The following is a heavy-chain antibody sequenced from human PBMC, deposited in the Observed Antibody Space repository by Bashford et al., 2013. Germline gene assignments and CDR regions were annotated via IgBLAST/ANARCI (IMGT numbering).Heavy chain of an antibody. Sequence: SETLSLTCTVSGGSIGTYYWTWIRQPAGKGLEYIGRIHANGYSHATGYNPSLESRVTMSMDTSKNQFSLKLTSVTAADTAVYFCAREAPSFDNSGSHRGSWAFYFDYWGQGILVTVSS. D-gene: IGHD3-22*01. CDR2: IHANGYSHAT. J-gene: IGHJ4*02. V-gene: IGHV4-4*07. CDR3: AREAPSFDNSGSHRGSWAFYFDY. CDR1: GGSIGTYY.